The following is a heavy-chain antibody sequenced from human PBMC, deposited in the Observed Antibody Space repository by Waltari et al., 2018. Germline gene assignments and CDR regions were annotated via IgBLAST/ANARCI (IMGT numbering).Heavy chain of an antibody. CDR3: ARGVFRLWFEDY. V-gene: IGHV3-33*01. J-gene: IGHJ4*02. CDR1: GFTFSSYG. Sequence: QVQLVESGGGVVQPGRSLRLSCAASGFTFSSYGMHWVRQAPGKGVEWVAVIWYDGSNKYYADSVKGRFTISRDNSKNTLYLQMNSLRAEDTAVYYCARGVFRLWFEDYWGQGTLVTVSS. D-gene: IGHD3-10*01. CDR2: IWYDGSNK.